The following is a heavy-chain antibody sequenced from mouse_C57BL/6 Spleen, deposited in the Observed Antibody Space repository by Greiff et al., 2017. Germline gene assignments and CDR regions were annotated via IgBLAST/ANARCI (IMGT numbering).Heavy chain of an antibody. V-gene: IGHV1-55*01. J-gene: IGHJ1*03. CDR3: ARSYGNYNWYFDV. D-gene: IGHD2-10*02. Sequence: QVQLQQSGAELVKPGASVKMSCKASGYTFTSYWITWVKQRPGQGLEWIGDIYPGSGSTNYNEKFKSKATLTVDTSSSTAYMQLSSLTSEDSAVYYCARSYGNYNWYFDVWGTGTTVTVSS. CDR2: IYPGSGST. CDR1: GYTFTSYW.